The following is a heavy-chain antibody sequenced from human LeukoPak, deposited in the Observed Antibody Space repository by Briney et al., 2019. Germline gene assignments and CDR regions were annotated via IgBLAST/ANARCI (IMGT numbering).Heavy chain of an antibody. J-gene: IGHJ3*02. CDR2: MSYDGSNK. V-gene: IGHV3-30-3*01. Sequence: GGSLRLSCAASGFTFSTYSMHWVRQAPGKGLEWVAVMSYDGSNKYYTDSVKGRFTISRDTPRNTLYLQMNSLRAEDTAVYYCARAHSPPHYYGSGSPPGAFDIWGQGTMVTVSS. CDR1: GFTFSTYS. D-gene: IGHD3-10*01. CDR3: ARAHSPPHYYGSGSPPGAFDI.